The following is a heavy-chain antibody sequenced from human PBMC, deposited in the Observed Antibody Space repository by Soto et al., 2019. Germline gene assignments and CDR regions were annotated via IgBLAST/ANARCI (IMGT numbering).Heavy chain of an antibody. CDR3: ARNGFCSGNSCYPNWFDP. CDR2: IYYSGST. V-gene: IGHV4-61*08. CDR1: GGSVSNSDYY. J-gene: IGHJ5*02. Sequence: PSETLSLTCTVSGGSVSNSDYYWSWIRQPPGRGLEWIAYIYYSGSTNYSPSLKSRVTISIDTSKNQFSPKLSSVTEADTAVYYCARNGFCSGNSCYPNWFDPWGQGTLVTVSS. D-gene: IGHD2-15*01.